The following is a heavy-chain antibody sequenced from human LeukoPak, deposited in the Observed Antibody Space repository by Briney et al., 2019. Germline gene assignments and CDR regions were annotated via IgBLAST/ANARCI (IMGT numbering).Heavy chain of an antibody. Sequence: SETLSLTCTVSGGSISIGGYYWSWIRQHPGKGLEWIGYIYYSGSTYYNPSLKSRVTISVDTSKNQFSLKLSSVTAADTAVYYCARGGVTWFDPWGQGTLVTVSS. J-gene: IGHJ5*02. V-gene: IGHV4-31*03. CDR3: ARGGVTWFDP. D-gene: IGHD2-8*02. CDR1: GGSISIGGYY. CDR2: IYYSGST.